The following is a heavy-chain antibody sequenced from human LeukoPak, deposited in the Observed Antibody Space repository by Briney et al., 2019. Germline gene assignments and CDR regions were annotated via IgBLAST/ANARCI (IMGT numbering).Heavy chain of an antibody. CDR2: ISYDGSKK. V-gene: IGHV3-30*03. D-gene: IGHD1/OR15-1a*01. CDR1: GFTFSSYG. CDR3: ARDRGLEQGSDS. Sequence: PGGSLRLSCAASGFTFSSYGMHWVRQAPDKGLEWVAVISYDGSKKYYVDSVKGRFTISRDNSKNTLYLQMNSLRAEDTAVYYCARDRGLEQGSDSWGQGTLVTVSS. J-gene: IGHJ5*01.